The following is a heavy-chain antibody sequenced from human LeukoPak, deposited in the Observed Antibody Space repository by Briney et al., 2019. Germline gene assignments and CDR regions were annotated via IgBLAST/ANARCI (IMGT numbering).Heavy chain of an antibody. D-gene: IGHD3-22*01. CDR1: GYTFTGYY. CDR2: INPNSGGT. CDR3: ARAQNYHDRSGYSDDTFDV. J-gene: IGHJ3*01. V-gene: IGHV1-2*06. Sequence: ASVKVSCKASGYTFTGYYMHWVRQAPGQGLEWVGRINPNSGGTNYAQKFQGRVTMTRDTSINTAFVELRRLRSDDTATYYCARAQNYHDRSGYSDDTFDVWGHGTMITVSS.